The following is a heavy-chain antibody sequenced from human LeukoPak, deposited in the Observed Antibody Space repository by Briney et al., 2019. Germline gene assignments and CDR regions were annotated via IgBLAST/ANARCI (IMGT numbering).Heavy chain of an antibody. Sequence: GGSLRLSCAASGFTFSRYWMHWVRQAPGKGLVWVSRTNSDGSSTSYADSVKGRFTISRDNAKKTLYLQMNSLRAEDTAVYYCARDQYSGFDYWGQGTLVTVSS. CDR2: TNSDGSST. CDR3: ARDQYSGFDY. CDR1: GFTFSRYW. J-gene: IGHJ4*02. V-gene: IGHV3-74*01. D-gene: IGHD1-26*01.